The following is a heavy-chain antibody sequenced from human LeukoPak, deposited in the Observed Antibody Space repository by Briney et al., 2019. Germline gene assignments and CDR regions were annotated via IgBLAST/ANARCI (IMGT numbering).Heavy chain of an antibody. CDR1: GFTFSSYA. D-gene: IGHD6-13*01. J-gene: IGHJ5*02. CDR2: ISGSGGST. Sequence: GGSLTLSCAASGFTFSSYAMGWVRQAPGKGLEWVSAISGSGGSTYYASSVKGRFTISRDNSKNTLYLQMNSLRAEDTAVYYCAKDPYSSSWYNCFDPWGQGTLVTVSS. CDR3: AKDPYSSSWYNCFDP. V-gene: IGHV3-23*01.